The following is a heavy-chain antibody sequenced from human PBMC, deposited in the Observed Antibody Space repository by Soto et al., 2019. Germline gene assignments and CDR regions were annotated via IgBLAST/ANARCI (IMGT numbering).Heavy chain of an antibody. CDR1: VDTFNTYT. V-gene: IGHV1-69*02. J-gene: IGHJ4*02. CDR2: FIPILDMA. D-gene: IGHD2-21*01. CDR3: AITYCRNNSCPRDFDF. Sequence: QVQVVQSGAEVKKPESSVKVSCKPSVDTFNTYTVNWVRLAPGHGIEWMGRFIPILDMANYAEKFQDRVTINADRSTFTASMELNSLTSDDTAVYYCAITYCRNNSCPRDFDFWGPGTRVTVSS.